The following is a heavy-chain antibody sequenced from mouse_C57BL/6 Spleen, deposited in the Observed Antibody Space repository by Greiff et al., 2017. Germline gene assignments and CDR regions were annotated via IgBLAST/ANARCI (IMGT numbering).Heavy chain of an antibody. CDR1: GYTFTSYW. D-gene: IGHD3-2*02. CDR3: ARGSGYVDY. J-gene: IGHJ2*01. CDR2: IDPSDSYT. V-gene: IGHV1-59*01. Sequence: QVQLKQPGAELVRPGTSVKLSCKASGYTFTSYWMHWVKQRPGQGLEWIGVIDPSDSYTNYNQKFKGKATLTVDTSSSTAYMQLSSLTSEDSAVYYCARGSGYVDYWGQGTTLTVSS.